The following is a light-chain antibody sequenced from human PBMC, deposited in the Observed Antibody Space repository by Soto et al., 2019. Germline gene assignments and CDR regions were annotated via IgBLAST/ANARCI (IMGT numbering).Light chain of an antibody. CDR1: SGRSSYA. CDR2: LNSDGSH. Sequence: QSVLTQSPSASASLGASVKLTCTLSSGRSSYAIAWHQQQPEKGPRYLMKLNSDGSHSKGDGIPDRFSGSSSGAERYLTISSLQSEDEADYYCQTWGTGIRVFGGGPKLTVL. J-gene: IGLJ2*01. CDR3: QTWGTGIRV. V-gene: IGLV4-69*01.